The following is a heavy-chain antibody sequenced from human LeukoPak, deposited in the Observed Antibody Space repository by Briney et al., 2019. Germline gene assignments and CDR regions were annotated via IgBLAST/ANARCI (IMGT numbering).Heavy chain of an antibody. CDR2: IIPIFGTA. CDR1: GGTFSSYA. Sequence: GASVKVSCKASGGTFSSYAISWVRQAPGQGLEWMGGIIPIFGTANYAQKFQGRVTITADESTSTAYMELSSLRSEDTAVYYCARGKYYYDSSGYYYGSYYYYYGMDVWGQGTTVTVSS. V-gene: IGHV1-69*13. J-gene: IGHJ6*02. D-gene: IGHD3-22*01. CDR3: ARGKYYYDSSGYYYGSYYYYYGMDV.